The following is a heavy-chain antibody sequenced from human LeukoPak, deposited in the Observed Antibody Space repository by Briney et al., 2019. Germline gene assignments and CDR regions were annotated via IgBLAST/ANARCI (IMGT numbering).Heavy chain of an antibody. J-gene: IGHJ4*02. CDR2: ISAYNGNT. CDR3: ARDSSGWHSDY. D-gene: IGHD6-19*01. CDR1: GYTFTSYG. V-gene: IGHV1-18*01. Sequence: ASVKVSCKASGYTFTSYGISWVGQAPGQGDEWMGYISAYNGNTNYAQKLRGRVTMTTDTSTSTAYMELRSLRSDDTAVYYCARDSSGWHSDYWGQGTLVTVSS.